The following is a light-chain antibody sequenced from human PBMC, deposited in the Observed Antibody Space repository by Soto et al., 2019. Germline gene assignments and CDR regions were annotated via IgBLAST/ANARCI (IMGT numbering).Light chain of an antibody. J-gene: IGKJ5*01. CDR1: QSIRDT. CDR2: AAS. CDR3: QQYVSSPGT. V-gene: IGKV3-20*01. Sequence: RASQSIRDTLAWYQHKPGQAPRLLIYAASSRAAGIPDRFSGSGSGTDFTLSISRLEPEDFAVYYCQQYVSSPGTFGQGTRLENK.